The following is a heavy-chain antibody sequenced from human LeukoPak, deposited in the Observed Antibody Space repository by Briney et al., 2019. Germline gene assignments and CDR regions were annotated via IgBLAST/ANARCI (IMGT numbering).Heavy chain of an antibody. D-gene: IGHD3-3*01. V-gene: IGHV3-23*01. CDR2: ISGSGSNT. Sequence: GSLRLSCAASGFTFSSYVMTWVRQAPGKGLEWVSAISGSGSNTYYSDSVEGRFTISRDNSKNTLFLQMNSLRAEDTAVYYCATPVRFLEWFGHWGQGTLVTVSS. CDR1: GFTFSSYV. CDR3: ATPVRFLEWFGH. J-gene: IGHJ5*02.